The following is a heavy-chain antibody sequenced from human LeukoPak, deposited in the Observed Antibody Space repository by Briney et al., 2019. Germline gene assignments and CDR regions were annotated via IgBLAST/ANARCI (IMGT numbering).Heavy chain of an antibody. Sequence: SETLSLTCTVSGGSISSSSYYWGRIRQPPGKGLEWIGSIYYSGSTYYNPSLKSRVTISVDTSKNQFSLKLSSVTAADTAVYYCARLYCSGGSCYGNRRNNWFDPWGQGTLVTVSS. CDR1: GGSISSSSYY. J-gene: IGHJ5*02. V-gene: IGHV4-39*01. CDR3: ARLYCSGGSCYGNRRNNWFDP. CDR2: IYYSGST. D-gene: IGHD2-15*01.